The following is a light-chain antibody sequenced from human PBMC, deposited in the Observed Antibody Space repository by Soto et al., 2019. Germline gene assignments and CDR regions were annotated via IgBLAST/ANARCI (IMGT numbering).Light chain of an antibody. Sequence: HSALTQPPSASGSPGQSVSISCSGGSSDVGGSKYVSWYQVKPGKAPKLIIYEVNRRPEGAPYRFSGSKSGNTASLTVSGLQADDEGDYYCFSYADSNNFVFGPGIKVNV. V-gene: IGLV2-8*01. CDR2: EVN. J-gene: IGLJ1*01. CDR1: SSDVGGSKY. CDR3: FSYADSNNFV.